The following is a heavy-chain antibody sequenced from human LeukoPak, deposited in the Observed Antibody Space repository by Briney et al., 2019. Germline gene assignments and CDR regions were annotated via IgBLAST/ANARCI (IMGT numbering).Heavy chain of an antibody. V-gene: IGHV4-61*08. CDR3: ARFGGSGSSWYFQSFDY. Sequence: PSETLSLTCTVSGGSISSGGYYWVWIRQPPGKGLEWIGYIYYSGSTNYNPSLKSRVTISVDTSKNQFSLKLSSVTAADTAVYYCARFGGSGSSWYFQSFDYWGQGTLVTVSS. CDR1: GGSISSGGYY. J-gene: IGHJ4*02. CDR2: IYYSGST. D-gene: IGHD6-13*01.